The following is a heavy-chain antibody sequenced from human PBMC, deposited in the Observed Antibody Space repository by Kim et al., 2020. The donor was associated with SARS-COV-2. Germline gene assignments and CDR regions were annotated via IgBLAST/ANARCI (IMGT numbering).Heavy chain of an antibody. Sequence: SVKVSCKASGGVFSSHEISWVRQAPGRGLEWMGKIITMLDIANYGQMFKGRVTITADKSTSTAYMELSSLRSDDTAVYYCARYYYDSSGYSPRHRNPFDTWGQGTELTVSS. D-gene: IGHD3-22*01. CDR2: IITMLDIA. V-gene: IGHV1-69*04. CDR3: ARYYYDSSGYSPRHRNPFDT. J-gene: IGHJ3*02. CDR1: GGVFSSHE.